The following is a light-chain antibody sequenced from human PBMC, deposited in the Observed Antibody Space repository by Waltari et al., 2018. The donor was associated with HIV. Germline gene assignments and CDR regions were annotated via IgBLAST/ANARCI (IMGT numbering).Light chain of an antibody. CDR1: QSIGSW. V-gene: IGKV1-5*03. Sequence: DIQMTQSPSTLSASAGDRVTITCRASQSIGSWLAWYQQKPGKAPTLLISEASTLQTGVPSRFSGSGSGTEFTLTISSLQSEDFAVYSCQQYKNWPLYTFGQGTKLEIK. CDR2: EAS. J-gene: IGKJ2*01. CDR3: QQYKNWPLYT.